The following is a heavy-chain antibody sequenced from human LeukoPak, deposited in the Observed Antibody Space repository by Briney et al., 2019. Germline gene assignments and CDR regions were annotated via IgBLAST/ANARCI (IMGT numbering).Heavy chain of an antibody. CDR1: GYTFTSYG. CDR3: ARSRGDILSLDYYYYGMDV. CDR2: ISAYNGNT. V-gene: IGHV1-18*04. Sequence: ASVKVSCKASGYTFTSYGISWVRQAPGQGLEWMGWISAYNGNTIYAQKLQGRVTMTTDTSTSTAYMELRSLRSDDTAVYYCARSRGDILSLDYYYYGMDVWGKGTTVTVSS. D-gene: IGHD3-9*01. J-gene: IGHJ6*04.